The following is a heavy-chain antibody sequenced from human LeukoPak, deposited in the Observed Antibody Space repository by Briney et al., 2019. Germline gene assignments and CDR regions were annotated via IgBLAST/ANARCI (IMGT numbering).Heavy chain of an antibody. V-gene: IGHV3-30-3*01. CDR2: ISYDGSNK. Sequence: PGRSLRLSCAASGFTFSSYAMHWVRQAPGKGLEWVAVISYDGSNKYCADSVKGRFTISRDNSKNTLYLQMNSLRAEDTAVYYCARDSYDSSGYYAFDIWGQGTMVTVSS. J-gene: IGHJ3*02. CDR3: ARDSYDSSGYYAFDI. D-gene: IGHD3-22*01. CDR1: GFTFSSYA.